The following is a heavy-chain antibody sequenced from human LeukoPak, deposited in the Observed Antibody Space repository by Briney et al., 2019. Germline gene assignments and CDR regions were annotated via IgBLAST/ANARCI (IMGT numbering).Heavy chain of an antibody. D-gene: IGHD3-22*01. J-gene: IGHJ4*02. V-gene: IGHV4-30-2*01. CDR1: GGSISSGGYY. Sequence: PSQTLSLTCTVSGGSISSGGYYWSWIRQPPGKGLEWIGYIYHSGSTYYNPSLKSRVTISVDRSKNQFSLKLSSVTAADTAVYYCARERWGGGYDYWGQGTLVTVSS. CDR3: ARERWGGGYDY. CDR2: IYHSGST.